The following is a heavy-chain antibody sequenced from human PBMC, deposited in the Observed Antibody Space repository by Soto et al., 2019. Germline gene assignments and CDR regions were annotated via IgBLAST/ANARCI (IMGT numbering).Heavy chain of an antibody. CDR2: ISGSGGST. Sequence: EVQLLESGGGLVQPGGSLRLSCAASGFTFSSYAMSWVRQAPGKGLEWVSAISGSGGSTYYADSVKGRFTISRDNSKNSLYLQMNSLRAEDTAVYYCARAGDVDTAMVSYYYYGMDVWGQGTTVTVSS. V-gene: IGHV3-23*01. J-gene: IGHJ6*02. CDR3: ARAGDVDTAMVSYYYYGMDV. CDR1: GFTFSSYA. D-gene: IGHD5-18*01.